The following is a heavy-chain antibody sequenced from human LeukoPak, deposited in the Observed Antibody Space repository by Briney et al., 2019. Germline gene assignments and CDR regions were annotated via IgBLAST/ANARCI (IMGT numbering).Heavy chain of an antibody. CDR1: GGSFSGYY. D-gene: IGHD3-3*01. CDR3: ARGGIFGVVKKIKNYFDY. Sequence: SETLSLTCAVYGGSFSGYYWSWIRQPPGKGLEWIGEINHSGSTNYNPSLKSRVTMSVDTSKNRFSLKLSSVTAADTAVYFCARGGIFGVVKKIKNYFDYWGQGTLVTVSS. CDR2: INHSGST. J-gene: IGHJ4*02. V-gene: IGHV4-34*01.